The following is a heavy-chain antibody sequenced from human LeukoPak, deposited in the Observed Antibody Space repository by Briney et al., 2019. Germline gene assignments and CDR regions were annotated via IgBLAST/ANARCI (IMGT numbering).Heavy chain of an antibody. J-gene: IGHJ4*02. V-gene: IGHV3-11*05. CDR3: ARGGYSGYDWVDY. Sequence: PGGSLRLSCAASGFTFSSYTMSWIRQAPGKGLEWVSYISSSSSYTNYADSVKGRFTSSRDNAKKSRYLQMNSLRAEDAAVYYCARGGYSGYDWVDYWGQGTLVTVSS. CDR2: ISSSSSYT. D-gene: IGHD5-12*01. CDR1: GFTFSSYT.